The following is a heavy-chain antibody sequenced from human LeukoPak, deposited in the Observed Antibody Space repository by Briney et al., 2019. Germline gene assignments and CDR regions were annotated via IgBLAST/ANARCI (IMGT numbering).Heavy chain of an antibody. CDR1: GFTFDDHA. Sequence: PGGSLRLSCAASGFTFDDHAMNWVRQAPGKRLEWVSGISWDSGSIGYADAVKGRFTISRDNAKNCLYLQMNSLRAEDTALYYCAKDMNYGDYGPLDYWGQGALVTVSS. CDR3: AKDMNYGDYGPLDY. D-gene: IGHD4-17*01. J-gene: IGHJ4*02. V-gene: IGHV3-9*01. CDR2: ISWDSGSI.